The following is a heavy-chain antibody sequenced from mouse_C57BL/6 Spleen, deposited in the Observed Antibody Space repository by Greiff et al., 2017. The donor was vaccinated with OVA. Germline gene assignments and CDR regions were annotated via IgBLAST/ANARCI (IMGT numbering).Heavy chain of an antibody. Sequence: EVKLQESGPELVKPGASVKIPCKASGYTFTDYNMDWVKQSHGKSLEWIGDINPNNGGTIYNQKFKGKATLTVDKSSSTAYMELRSLTSEDTAVYYCARRGYSKKYFDVWGTGTTVTVSS. D-gene: IGHD2-5*01. J-gene: IGHJ1*03. CDR3: ARRGYSKKYFDV. CDR1: GYTFTDYN. V-gene: IGHV1-18*01. CDR2: INPNNGGT.